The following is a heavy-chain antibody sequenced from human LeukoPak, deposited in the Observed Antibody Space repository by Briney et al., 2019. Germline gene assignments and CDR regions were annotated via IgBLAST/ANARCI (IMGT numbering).Heavy chain of an antibody. J-gene: IGHJ4*02. V-gene: IGHV3-7*01. D-gene: IGHD4-11*01. Sequence: PGGSLGLSCAASGFTFSRAWMAWVRQAPGKGLEWVANIKEDGSQKNYVDSVKGRFTISRDNARDSVYLQMNSLRVEDTAVYYCTRDRAYSTFDYWGQGSLVTVSS. CDR1: GFTFSRAW. CDR3: TRDRAYSTFDY. CDR2: IKEDGSQK.